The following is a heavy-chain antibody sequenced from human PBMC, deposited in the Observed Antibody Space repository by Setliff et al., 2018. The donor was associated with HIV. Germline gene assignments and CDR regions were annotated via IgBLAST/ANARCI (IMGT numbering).Heavy chain of an antibody. V-gene: IGHV4-59*12. J-gene: IGHJ5*02. Sequence: SETLSLTCTVSDVSISAYYWSWIRQHPGKGLEWIGDIFYTGSTNYNPSLKSRVTISRDNSQNTAYLQMNSLRTEDTAVYVCAVSPDGDCATTECANWFDPWGQGTQVTVSS. CDR2: IFYTGST. D-gene: IGHD4-17*01. CDR3: AVSPDGDCATTECANWFDP. CDR1: DVSISAYY.